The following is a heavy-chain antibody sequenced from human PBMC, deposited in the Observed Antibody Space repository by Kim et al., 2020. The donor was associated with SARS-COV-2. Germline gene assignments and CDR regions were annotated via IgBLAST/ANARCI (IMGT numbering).Heavy chain of an antibody. V-gene: IGHV3-7*01. CDR3: ARDGSAEGWLVWTNYYYYGMDV. J-gene: IGHJ6*02. D-gene: IGHD6-19*01. Sequence: GGSLRLSCAASGFTFSSYWMSWVRQAPGKGLEWVANIKQDGSEKYYVDSVKGRFTISRDNAKNSLYLQINSLRAEDTAVYYCARDGSAEGWLVWTNYYYYGMDVWGQGTTVTVSS. CDR1: GFTFSSYW. CDR2: IKQDGSEK.